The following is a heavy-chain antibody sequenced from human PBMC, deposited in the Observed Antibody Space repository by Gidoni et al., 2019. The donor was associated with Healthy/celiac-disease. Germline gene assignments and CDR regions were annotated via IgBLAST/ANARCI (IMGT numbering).Heavy chain of an antibody. CDR3: ARAGFDYYYGMDV. Sequence: EVQLLESGGGLVKPGGSLRLPCAASGFTFSSYSMNWVRQAPGTGLEGVSSISSSSSYIYYAVSVKGRFTISRDNAKNSLYLQMASLRAEDTAVYYCARAGFDYYYGMDVWGQGTTVTVSS. D-gene: IGHD2-15*01. J-gene: IGHJ6*02. V-gene: IGHV3-21*01. CDR2: ISSSSSYI. CDR1: GFTFSSYS.